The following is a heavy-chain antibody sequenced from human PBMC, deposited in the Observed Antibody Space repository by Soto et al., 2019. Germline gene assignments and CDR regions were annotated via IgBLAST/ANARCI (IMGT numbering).Heavy chain of an antibody. J-gene: IGHJ6*03. Sequence: QVQLVQSGAEVKKPGSSVKVSCKASGGTFSSYPISWVRQAPGQGLEWMGRIIPILGIANYAQKFQGRVTITADKSTSTAYMELSSLRSEDTAVYYCARDSGTPKHYYYMDVWGKGTTVTVSS. V-gene: IGHV1-69*04. D-gene: IGHD3-10*01. CDR3: ARDSGTPKHYYYMDV. CDR1: GGTFSSYP. CDR2: IIPILGIA.